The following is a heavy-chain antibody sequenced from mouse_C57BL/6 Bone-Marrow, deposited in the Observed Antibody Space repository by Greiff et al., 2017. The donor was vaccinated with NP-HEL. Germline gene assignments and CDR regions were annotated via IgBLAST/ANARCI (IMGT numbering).Heavy chain of an antibody. J-gene: IGHJ4*01. Sequence: EVHLVESGGGLVKPGGSLKLSCAASGFTFSSYAMSWVRQTPEKRLEWVATISDGGSYTYYPDNVKGRFTISRDNAKNNLYLQMSHLKSEDTAMYYCAREGTMVTTEYYAMDYWGQGTSVTVSS. CDR1: GFTFSSYA. D-gene: IGHD2-2*01. V-gene: IGHV5-4*01. CDR2: ISDGGSYT. CDR3: AREGTMVTTEYYAMDY.